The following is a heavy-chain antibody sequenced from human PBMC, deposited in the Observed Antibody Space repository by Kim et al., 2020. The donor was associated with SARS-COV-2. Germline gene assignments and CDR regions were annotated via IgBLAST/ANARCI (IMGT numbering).Heavy chain of an antibody. Sequence: SETLSLTCTVSGGSISSSSYYWGWIRQPPGKGLEWIVSIYYSGSTYYNPSLKSRVTISVDTSKNQFSLKLSSVTAADTAVYYCATEQTQSDYYYYGMDVWGQGTTVTVSS. D-gene: IGHD1-1*01. CDR2: IYYSGST. V-gene: IGHV4-39*01. J-gene: IGHJ6*02. CDR1: GGSISSSSYY. CDR3: ATEQTQSDYYYYGMDV.